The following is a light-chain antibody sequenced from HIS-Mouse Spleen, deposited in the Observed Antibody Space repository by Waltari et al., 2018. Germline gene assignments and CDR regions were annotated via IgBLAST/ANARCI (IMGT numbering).Light chain of an antibody. CDR3: CSYAGSSTFEV. J-gene: IGLJ3*02. CDR1: SRDVGSYNL. V-gene: IGLV2-23*03. CDR2: EGS. Sequence: QSALTQPASVSGSPGQSITISCTGTSRDVGSYNLVSWYTQHPGKAPKLMIYEGSKRPSGVSNRFSGSKSGNTASLTISGLQAEDEADYYCCSYAGSSTFEVFGGWTKLTVL.